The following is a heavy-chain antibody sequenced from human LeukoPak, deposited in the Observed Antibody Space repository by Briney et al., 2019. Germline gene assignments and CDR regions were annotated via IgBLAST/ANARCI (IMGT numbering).Heavy chain of an antibody. D-gene: IGHD6-13*01. CDR3: ASSGSSWYSAFY. CDR1: GYTFTSYY. V-gene: IGHV1-46*01. CDR2: INPSGGST. J-gene: IGHJ4*02. Sequence: ASVKVSCKASGYTFTSYYMHWVRQAPGQGLEWMGIINPSGGSTSYAQKFQGRVTMTRDTSTSTVYMELSSLRSEDTAVYYCASSGSSWYSAFYWGQGTLVTVSS.